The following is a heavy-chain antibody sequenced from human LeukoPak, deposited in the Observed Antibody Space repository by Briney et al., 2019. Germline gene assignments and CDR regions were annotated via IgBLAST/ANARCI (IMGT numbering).Heavy chain of an antibody. Sequence: GGSLRLSCAASGFTLSSYGMHWVRQAPGKGLEWVAVIWYDGSKKYYADSVKGRFTISRDNSKNTLYLQMNSLRAEDTAVYYCARAAYDGSGYYFDYWGQGTLVTVSS. V-gene: IGHV3-33*01. CDR2: IWYDGSKK. J-gene: IGHJ4*02. CDR1: GFTLSSYG. D-gene: IGHD3-22*01. CDR3: ARAAYDGSGYYFDY.